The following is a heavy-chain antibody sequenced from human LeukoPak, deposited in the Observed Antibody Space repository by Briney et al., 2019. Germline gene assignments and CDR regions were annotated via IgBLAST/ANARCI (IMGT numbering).Heavy chain of an antibody. CDR3: AKGSITMVRGVITN. CDR2: ISDGGDST. CDR1: TFTFSDYG. D-gene: IGHD3-10*01. J-gene: IGHJ4*02. Sequence: PGGSLRLSCVGSTFTFSDYGMHWVRQAPGKGLEWVSSISDGGDSTYYADSVKGRFTISRDNSKNTLYLQMNSLRAEDTAVYYCAKGSITMVRGVITNWGQGTLVTVSS. V-gene: IGHV3-23*01.